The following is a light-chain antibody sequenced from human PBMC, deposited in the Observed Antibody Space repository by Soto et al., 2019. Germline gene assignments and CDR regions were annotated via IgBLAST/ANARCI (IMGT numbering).Light chain of an antibody. Sequence: QSVLTQPPSVSGAPGQRVTISCTGSSSNIGAGYDEHWYQQLPGTAPKLLIYGNSNRPSGVPDRFTGSKSGTSASLAITGLQAEDEADYYCQSYGSSLSGWVFGTGTKLTVL. J-gene: IGLJ1*01. CDR3: QSYGSSLSGWV. V-gene: IGLV1-40*01. CDR2: GNS. CDR1: SSNIGAGYD.